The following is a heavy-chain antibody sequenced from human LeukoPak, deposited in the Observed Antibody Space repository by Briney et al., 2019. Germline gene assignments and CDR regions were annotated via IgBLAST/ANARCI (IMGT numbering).Heavy chain of an antibody. Sequence: GGSLRLSCAASGFTFSSYTTHWIRQAPGKGLEWVSSISGSNSYIFYADSVKGRFTVSRDNAKDSLYLQMNSLRAEDTAVYYCARALTTLTYEGYWGQGTLVTVSS. CDR2: ISGSNSYI. J-gene: IGHJ4*02. V-gene: IGHV3-21*01. CDR1: GFTFSSYT. D-gene: IGHD1-1*01. CDR3: ARALTTLTYEGY.